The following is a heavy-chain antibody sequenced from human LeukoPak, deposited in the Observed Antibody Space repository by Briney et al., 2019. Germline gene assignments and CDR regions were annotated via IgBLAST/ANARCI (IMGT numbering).Heavy chain of an antibody. J-gene: IGHJ4*02. CDR2: INPNHGDT. Sequence: ASVKVSCKASGYTFTGYYMHWVRQAPGQGLEWMGWINPNHGDTNYAQKFQDRVSMTRDTSISTAYMHLSRLRSADTAVYYCARSPHILTGENFDYWGQGTLLTVSS. CDR1: GYTFTGYY. D-gene: IGHD3-9*01. V-gene: IGHV1-2*02. CDR3: ARSPHILTGENFDY.